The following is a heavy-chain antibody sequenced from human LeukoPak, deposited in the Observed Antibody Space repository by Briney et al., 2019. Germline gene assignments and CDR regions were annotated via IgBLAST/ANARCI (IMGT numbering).Heavy chain of an antibody. Sequence: SVKVSCKASGGTFNSYAISWVRQAPGQGLEWMGRIIPILGIANYAQKFQGRVTITADKSTSTAYMELSSLRSEDTAVYYCARGPRVFGVVLSSHWFFDVWGRGTLVTVSS. D-gene: IGHD3-3*01. J-gene: IGHJ2*01. V-gene: IGHV1-69*04. CDR1: GGTFNSYA. CDR2: IIPILGIA. CDR3: ARGPRVFGVVLSSHWFFDV.